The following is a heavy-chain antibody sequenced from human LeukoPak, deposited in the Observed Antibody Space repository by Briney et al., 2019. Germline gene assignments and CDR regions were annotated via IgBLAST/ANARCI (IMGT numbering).Heavy chain of an antibody. CDR2: ISWNSGSI. CDR1: GFTFDDYA. J-gene: IGHJ6*02. Sequence: GGSLRLSCAASGFTFDDYAMHWVRQAPGKGLEWVSGISWNSGSIGYADSVKGRFTISRDNAKNSLYLQMNSLRAEDTALYYCAKDLRTMVRDYGMDVWGQGTTVTVSS. D-gene: IGHD3-10*01. CDR3: AKDLRTMVRDYGMDV. V-gene: IGHV3-9*01.